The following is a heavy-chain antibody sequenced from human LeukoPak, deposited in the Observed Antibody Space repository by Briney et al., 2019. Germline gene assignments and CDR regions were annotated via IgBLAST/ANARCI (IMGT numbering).Heavy chain of an antibody. J-gene: IGHJ5*02. D-gene: IGHD3-22*01. V-gene: IGHV4-4*07. CDR3: ARDPGSSGYYWGDWFDP. CDR1: GGSISSYY. Sequence: ASETLSLTCTVSGGSISSYYWSWIRQPAGKGLEWIGRIYTSGSTNYNPSLKSRVTMSVDTSKNQFSLKLSSETAADTAVYYCARDPGSSGYYWGDWFDPWGQGTLVTVSS. CDR2: IYTSGST.